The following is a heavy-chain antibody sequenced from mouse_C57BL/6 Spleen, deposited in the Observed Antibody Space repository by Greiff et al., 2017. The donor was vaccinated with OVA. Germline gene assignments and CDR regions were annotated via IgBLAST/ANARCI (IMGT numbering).Heavy chain of an antibody. CDR2: IYPGDGDT. CDR1: GYAFSSSW. D-gene: IGHD2-4*01. Sequence: VQLKESGPELVKPGASVKISCKASGYAFSSSWMNWVKQRPGKGLEWIGRIYPGDGDTNYNGKFKGKATLTADESSSTAYMQLSSLTSEDSAVYFCARDDYDKGLFDYWGKGTTLTVSS. CDR3: ARDDYDKGLFDY. V-gene: IGHV1-82*01. J-gene: IGHJ2*01.